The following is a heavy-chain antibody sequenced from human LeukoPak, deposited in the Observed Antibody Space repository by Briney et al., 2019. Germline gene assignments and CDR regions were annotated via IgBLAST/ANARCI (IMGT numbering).Heavy chain of an antibody. V-gene: IGHV3-23*01. CDR2: ISGRGGST. Sequence: GGSLRLSFAASEFTFSSYAMSWVRQAPGKGLEGVSAISGRGGSTYYADPVKGRFTISRDNSKNMLYLQMNSLRAEDTAVYYCANEFTPTYYYDSSGYPGGFQHWGQGTLVTVSS. CDR1: EFTFSSYA. D-gene: IGHD3-22*01. CDR3: ANEFTPTYYYDSSGYPGGFQH. J-gene: IGHJ1*01.